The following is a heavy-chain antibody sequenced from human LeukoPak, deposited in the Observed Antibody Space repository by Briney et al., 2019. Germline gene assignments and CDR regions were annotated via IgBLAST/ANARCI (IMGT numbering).Heavy chain of an antibody. CDR1: GFTFSDYY. J-gene: IGHJ4*02. CDR3: ARGSHIGAAGILDN. D-gene: IGHD6-13*01. Sequence: GGSLRLSCAASGFTFSDYYMSWIRQAPGKGLEWVSYISANSGYIKFADSVRGRFTISRDNAKNSLYLQMNSLRAEDTAVYYCARGSHIGAAGILDNWGQGTLVTVSS. V-gene: IGHV3-11*05. CDR2: ISANSGYI.